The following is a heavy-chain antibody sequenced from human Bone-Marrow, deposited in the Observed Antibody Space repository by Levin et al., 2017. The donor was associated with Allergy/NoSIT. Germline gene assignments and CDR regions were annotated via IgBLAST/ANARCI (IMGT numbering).Heavy chain of an antibody. Sequence: GESLKISCKASGYTFTSYYMHWVRQAPGQGLEWMGIINPSGGSTSYAQKFQGRVTMTRDTSTSTVYMELSSLRSEDTAVYYCARDRVGATPGRDFDYWGQGTLVTVSS. CDR3: ARDRVGATPGRDFDY. V-gene: IGHV1-46*01. D-gene: IGHD1-26*01. J-gene: IGHJ4*02. CDR1: GYTFTSYY. CDR2: INPSGGST.